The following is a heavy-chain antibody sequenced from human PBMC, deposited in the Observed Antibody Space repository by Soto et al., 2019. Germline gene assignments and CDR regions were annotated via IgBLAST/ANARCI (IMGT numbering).Heavy chain of an antibody. Sequence: QVQLVESGGGVVQPGRSLRLSCAASGFTFSSYGMHWVRQAPGKGLEWVAVISYDGSNNYYADSVKGRFTISRDNSKNPRYLQMNSLREKDTAVYYCAKATFRQTVTPLDYGGKGTLVTVSS. J-gene: IGHJ4*02. V-gene: IGHV3-30*18. CDR1: GFTFSSYG. CDR2: ISYDGSNN. CDR3: AKATFRQTVTPLDY. D-gene: IGHD4-17*01.